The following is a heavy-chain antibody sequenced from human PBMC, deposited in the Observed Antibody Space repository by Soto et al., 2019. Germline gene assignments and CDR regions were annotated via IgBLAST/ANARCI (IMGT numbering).Heavy chain of an antibody. V-gene: IGHV3-30-3*01. J-gene: IGHJ5*02. CDR1: GFTFSSYA. CDR3: ARDRPITMVRGVITNWFDP. CDR2: ISYDGSNK. Sequence: GGSLRLSCAASGFTFSSYAMHWVRQAPGKGLEWVAVISYDGSNKYYADSVKGRFTISRDNSKNTLYLQMNSLRAEDTAVYYCARDRPITMVRGVITNWFDPWGQGTLVTVSS. D-gene: IGHD3-10*01.